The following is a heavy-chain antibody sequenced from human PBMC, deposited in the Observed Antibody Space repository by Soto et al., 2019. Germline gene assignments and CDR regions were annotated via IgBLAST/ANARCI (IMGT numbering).Heavy chain of an antibody. CDR3: ARDPLPYNWNDVYNWFDP. Sequence: GGSLRLSCAASGFTVSSYAMHWVRQAPGKGLEWVAVISYDGSNKYYADSVKGRFTISRDNSKNTLYLQMNSLRAEDTAVYYCARDPLPYNWNDVYNWFDPWGQGTLVTVSS. CDR1: GFTVSSYA. J-gene: IGHJ5*02. CDR2: ISYDGSNK. V-gene: IGHV3-30-3*01. D-gene: IGHD1-1*01.